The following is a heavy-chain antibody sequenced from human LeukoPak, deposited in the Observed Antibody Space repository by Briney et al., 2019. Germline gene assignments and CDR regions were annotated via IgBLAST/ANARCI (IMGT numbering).Heavy chain of an antibody. CDR2: IIPILGIA. J-gene: IGHJ5*02. V-gene: IGHV1-69*02. CDR1: GGTFISYT. Sequence: SVKVSCKASGGTFISYTISWVRQAPGQGLEWMGRIIPILGIANYAQKFQGRVTITADKSTSTAYMELSSLRSEDTAVHYCARRTGDPYNWFDPWGQGTLVTVSS. D-gene: IGHD7-27*01. CDR3: ARRTGDPYNWFDP.